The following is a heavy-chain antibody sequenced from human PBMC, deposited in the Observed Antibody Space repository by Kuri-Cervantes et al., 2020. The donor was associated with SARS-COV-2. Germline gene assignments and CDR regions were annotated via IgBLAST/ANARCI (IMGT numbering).Heavy chain of an antibody. CDR2: ILPMFGTT. CDR1: GGTFTSYA. J-gene: IGHJ4*02. V-gene: IGHV1-69*05. D-gene: IGHD5-12*01. CDR3: ACSHAGYAGSHIYNYFDY. Sequence: SVKVSCKASGGTFTSYAFSWVRQAPGQGLEWMGGILPMFGTTIYAQTLQGRVTLTTDESTRTAYMELGSLRSEDTAVYYCACSHAGYAGSHIYNYFDYWGQGVLVTVSS.